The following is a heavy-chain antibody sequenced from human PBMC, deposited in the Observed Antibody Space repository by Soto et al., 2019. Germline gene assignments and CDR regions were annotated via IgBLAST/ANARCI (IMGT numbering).Heavy chain of an antibody. V-gene: IGHV4-30-4*01. CDR2: IYYSGST. Sequence: QVQLQESGPGLVKPSQTLSLTCTVSGGSISSGDYYWSWIRQPPGKGLEWIGYIYYSGSTYYNPSLKSRVTISVDTSKNQFSLKLSSVTAADTAVYYCARDLGDSSGYSVYFDYWGQGTLVTVSS. CDR1: GGSISSGDYY. CDR3: ARDLGDSSGYSVYFDY. J-gene: IGHJ4*02. D-gene: IGHD3-22*01.